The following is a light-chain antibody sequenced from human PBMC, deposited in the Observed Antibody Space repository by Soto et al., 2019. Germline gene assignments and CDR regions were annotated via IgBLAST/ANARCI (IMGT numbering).Light chain of an antibody. J-gene: IGKJ3*01. Sequence: DIQMTQSPSTLSASVGDRVTITCRASQSFSSWLAWYRQKPGKAPKLLIYLASTLVFGVPSRFSGSGSGTEFTLTISGLQPDDFATYYCQQYNSYPITFGPGTKVDIK. V-gene: IGKV1-5*03. CDR2: LAS. CDR1: QSFSSW. CDR3: QQYNSYPIT.